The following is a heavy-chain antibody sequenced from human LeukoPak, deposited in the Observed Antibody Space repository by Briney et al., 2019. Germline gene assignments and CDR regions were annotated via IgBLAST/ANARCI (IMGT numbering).Heavy chain of an antibody. D-gene: IGHD4-17*01. J-gene: IGHJ4*02. V-gene: IGHV3-23*01. CDR2: ISGSGGST. Sequence: PGGSLRLSCAASGFTFSSYAMSWVRQAPGKGLEWVSAISGSGGSTYYADSVRGRFTISRDNSKNTLSLQMNSLRAEDTAVYYCAKDLRGYGDYDYWGQGTLVTVSS. CDR1: GFTFSSYA. CDR3: AKDLRGYGDYDY.